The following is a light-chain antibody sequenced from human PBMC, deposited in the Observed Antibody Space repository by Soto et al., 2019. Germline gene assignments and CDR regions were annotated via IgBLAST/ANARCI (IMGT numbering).Light chain of an antibody. Sequence: EFVLTQSPGSLSLSAGEGAALACMASQSVSSSYLAWYQQKPGQAPRLLIYGASSRATGIPDRFSGSGSGTDFTLTISRLEPEDFAVYYCQQYGSSPKTFGQGTKVDIK. CDR2: GAS. CDR3: QQYGSSPKT. V-gene: IGKV3-20*01. J-gene: IGKJ1*01. CDR1: QSVSSSY.